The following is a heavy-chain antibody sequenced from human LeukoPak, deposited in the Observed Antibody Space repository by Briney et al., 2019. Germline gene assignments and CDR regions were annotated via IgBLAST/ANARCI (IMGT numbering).Heavy chain of an antibody. CDR3: ARLGSGEDDGGWVDY. J-gene: IGHJ4*02. CDR1: GYTFTAHY. CDR2: ISPSGGST. D-gene: IGHD3-10*01. V-gene: IGHV1-46*01. Sequence: GASVKVSCKASGYTFTAHYIHWVRQAPGQGLEWMGIISPSGGSTSNAQKFQGRVTMTGDTSTSTVCMELSSLRSEDTAVYYCARLGSGEDDGGWVDYWGQGTLVTVSS.